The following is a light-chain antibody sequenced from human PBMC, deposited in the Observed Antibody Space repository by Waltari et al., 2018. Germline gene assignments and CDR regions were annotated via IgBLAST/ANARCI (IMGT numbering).Light chain of an antibody. Sequence: QSVLTQPPSVSAAPGQRVTISCSGSSPNIGNTYVSWYRQFPGTAPKILIYENTRRPSGIPGRFSGSKSGTSATLDITGLQAGDEADYYCGTWDSSLGGAVFGGGTNLTVL. V-gene: IGLV1-51*02. CDR3: GTWDSSLGGAV. CDR1: SPNIGNTY. J-gene: IGLJ7*01. CDR2: ENT.